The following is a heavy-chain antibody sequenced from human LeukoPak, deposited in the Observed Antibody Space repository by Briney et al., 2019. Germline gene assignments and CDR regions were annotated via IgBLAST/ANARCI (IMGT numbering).Heavy chain of an antibody. V-gene: IGHV3-21*01. Sequence: GESLRLSCAASGLTFSINTINWVRQAPGKGLEWVSSISGSSNTYYADSVKGRFTISRDNAKNSLYLQMNSLRAEDTAVYYCAKSRGGNTYGDFDHWGQGTLVTVSS. CDR2: ISGSSNT. J-gene: IGHJ4*02. CDR3: AKSRGGNTYGDFDH. D-gene: IGHD5-18*01. CDR1: GLTFSINT.